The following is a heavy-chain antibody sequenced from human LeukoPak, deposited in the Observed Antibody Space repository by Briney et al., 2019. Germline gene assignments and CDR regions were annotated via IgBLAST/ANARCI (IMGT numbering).Heavy chain of an antibody. CDR1: GFTFSSYG. J-gene: IGHJ4*02. V-gene: IGHV3-7*01. Sequence: GGTLRLSCAASGFTFSSYGMSWVRQAPGKGLEWVANIKQDGSEKYYVDSVKGRFTISRDNAKNSLYLQMNSLRAEDMAVYYCARAGLGEWLRLSDYWGQGTLVTVSS. D-gene: IGHD5-12*01. CDR2: IKQDGSEK. CDR3: ARAGLGEWLRLSDY.